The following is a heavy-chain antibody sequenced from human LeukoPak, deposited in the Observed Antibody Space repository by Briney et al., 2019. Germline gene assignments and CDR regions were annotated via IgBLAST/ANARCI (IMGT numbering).Heavy chain of an antibody. V-gene: IGHV4-38-2*02. CDR1: RYSISSGYY. CDR2: IYYSGST. D-gene: IGHD3-10*01. J-gene: IGHJ4*02. Sequence: PSETLSLTCSVSRYSISSGYYWAWIRQPPGKGLEWIGSIYYSGSTYYNPSLKSRVTISVDTSKNQFSLKLSSVTAADTAVYYCARGNGYGSGSYYYWGQGTLVTVSS. CDR3: ARGNGYGSGSYYY.